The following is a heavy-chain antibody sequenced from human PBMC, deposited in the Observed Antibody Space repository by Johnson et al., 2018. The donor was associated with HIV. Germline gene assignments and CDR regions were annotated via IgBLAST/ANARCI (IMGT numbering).Heavy chain of an antibody. CDR3: TTTAFIKAAGGTRPLDI. D-gene: IGHD6-13*01. Sequence: VQLVESGGGLIQPGGSLRLSCAASGFTVSSNYMTWVRQAPGKGLEWVGRIKSKTDGGTTDYAAPVKGRFTISRDDSKNTLYLQMNSLKTEDTAMYFCTTTAFIKAAGGTRPLDIWGQGTMVTVSS. CDR2: IKSKTDGGTT. J-gene: IGHJ3*02. CDR1: GFTVSSNY. V-gene: IGHV3-15*01.